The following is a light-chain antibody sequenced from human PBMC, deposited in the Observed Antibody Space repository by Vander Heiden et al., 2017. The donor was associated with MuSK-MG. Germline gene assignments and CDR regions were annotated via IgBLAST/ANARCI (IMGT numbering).Light chain of an antibody. Sequence: DVPMTQPPSSLSASVGARVTFTCRSSQSISTYLNWYQQRPGKASKLLVYAASNLQTGVPSRFSGSGSGTEFTLTISGLQPEDFATYFCQQSVRSPTRTFGGGTKVEIQ. V-gene: IGKV1-39*01. J-gene: IGKJ4*02. CDR3: QQSVRSPTRT. CDR1: QSISTY. CDR2: AAS.